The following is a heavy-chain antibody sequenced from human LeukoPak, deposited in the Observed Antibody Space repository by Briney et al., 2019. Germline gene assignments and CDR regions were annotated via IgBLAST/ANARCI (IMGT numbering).Heavy chain of an antibody. CDR1: GFTFSSYA. CDR3: AKDSSVGEFNFDY. V-gene: IGHV3-23*01. D-gene: IGHD3-10*01. J-gene: IGHJ4*02. Sequence: PGGSLRLSCAASGFTFSSYAMSWVRRAPGKGLEWVSAISGSGGSTYYADSVKGRFTISRDNSKNTLYLQMNSLRAEDTAVYYCAKDSSVGEFNFDYWGQGTLVTVSS. CDR2: ISGSGGST.